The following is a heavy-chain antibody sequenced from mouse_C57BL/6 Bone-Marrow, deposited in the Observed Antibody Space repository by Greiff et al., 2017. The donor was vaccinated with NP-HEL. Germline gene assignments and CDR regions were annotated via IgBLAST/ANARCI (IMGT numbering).Heavy chain of an antibody. Sequence: QVQLQQSGAELVRPGTSVKVSCKASGYAFTNYLIEWVKQRPGQGLEWIGVINPGSGGTNYNEKFKGKATLTADKSSSTAYMQLSCLTSEDSAVYFCARRADYDVFDYWGQGTTLTVSS. CDR1: GYAFTNYL. CDR3: ARRADYDVFDY. J-gene: IGHJ2*01. V-gene: IGHV1-54*01. D-gene: IGHD2-4*01. CDR2: INPGSGGT.